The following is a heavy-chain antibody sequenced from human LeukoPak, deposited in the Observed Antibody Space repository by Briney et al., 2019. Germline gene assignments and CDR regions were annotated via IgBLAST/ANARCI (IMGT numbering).Heavy chain of an antibody. D-gene: IGHD6-19*01. J-gene: IGHJ5*02. V-gene: IGHV1-2*02. Sequence: ASVKVSCKASGYTFTGYYMHWVRQAPGQGLEWMGWINPNSGGTNYAQKFQGRVTMTRDTSISTAYMELSRLRSGDTAVYYCARAVEAGSGWFDPWGQGTLVTVSS. CDR1: GYTFTGYY. CDR3: ARAVEAGSGWFDP. CDR2: INPNSGGT.